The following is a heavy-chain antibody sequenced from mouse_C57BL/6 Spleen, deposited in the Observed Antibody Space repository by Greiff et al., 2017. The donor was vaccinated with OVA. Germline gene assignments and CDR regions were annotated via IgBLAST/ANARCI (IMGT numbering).Heavy chain of an antibody. D-gene: IGHD2-3*01. J-gene: IGHJ3*01. CDR2: INPGSGST. V-gene: IGHV1-55*01. CDR1: GYTFTSYW. Sequence: QVQLQQPGAELVKPGASVKMSCKASGYTFTSYWITWVQQRPGQGLEWIGDINPGSGSTNYNEKLKSKATLTVDTAASTAYMQLSSLTSEDSAVYYCARSGDGYYFGFAYWGQGTLVTVSA. CDR3: ARSGDGYYFGFAY.